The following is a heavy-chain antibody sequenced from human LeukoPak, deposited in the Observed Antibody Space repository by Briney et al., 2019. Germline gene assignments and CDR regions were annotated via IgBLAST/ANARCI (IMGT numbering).Heavy chain of an antibody. J-gene: IGHJ4*02. CDR2: IYYSGST. CDR1: GGSISSYY. V-gene: IGHV4-59*08. D-gene: IGHD2-21*02. Sequence: SETLSLTCTVSGGSISSYYWSWTRQPPGKGLEWIGYIYYSGSTNYNPSLKSRVTISVDTSKNQFSLKLSSVTAADTAVYYCARRSFGDWIDYWGQGTLVTVSS. CDR3: ARRSFGDWIDY.